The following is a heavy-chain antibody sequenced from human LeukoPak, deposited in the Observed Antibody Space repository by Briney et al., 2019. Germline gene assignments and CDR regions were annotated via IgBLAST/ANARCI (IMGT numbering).Heavy chain of an antibody. J-gene: IGHJ6*03. CDR2: INTDGSST. CDR3: ARDLSARGGGPYYYYYYMDV. Sequence: PGGSLRLSCAASGFTFSSYWMHWVRQAPGKGLVWVSRINTDGSSTSYADSVKGRFTISRDNAKNTLYLQMNSLRAEDTAVYYCARDLSARGGGPYYYYYYMDVWGKGTTVTVSS. D-gene: IGHD2-15*01. V-gene: IGHV3-74*01. CDR1: GFTFSSYW.